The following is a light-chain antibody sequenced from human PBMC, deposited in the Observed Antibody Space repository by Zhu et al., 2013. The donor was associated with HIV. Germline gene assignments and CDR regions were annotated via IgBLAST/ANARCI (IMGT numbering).Light chain of an antibody. CDR1: ESINNW. V-gene: IGKV1-5*01. Sequence: DIQMTQRPSTLSAYVGDRVSITCRASESINNWLAWYQKKPGKAPKLLIYDASSLESGVPSRFSGSGSGTEFTLTISSLQPDDFATYYCQQSYSTALTFGGGTKVAVK. J-gene: IGKJ4*01. CDR2: DAS. CDR3: QQSYSTALT.